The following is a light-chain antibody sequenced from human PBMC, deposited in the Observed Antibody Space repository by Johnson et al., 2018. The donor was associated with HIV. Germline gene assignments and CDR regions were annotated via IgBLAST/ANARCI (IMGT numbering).Light chain of an antibody. V-gene: IGLV1-51*01. CDR1: SSNIGNNY. Sequence: QSVLTQPPSVSAAPGQKVTISCSGSSSNIGNNYVSWYQQLPGTAPKLLIYDNNNRPSGIPDRFSGSKSGTSATLDITGLQTGDEADYYCGTWDSSLSADVFGHGTKVTVL. CDR3: GTWDSSLSADV. J-gene: IGLJ1*01. CDR2: DNN.